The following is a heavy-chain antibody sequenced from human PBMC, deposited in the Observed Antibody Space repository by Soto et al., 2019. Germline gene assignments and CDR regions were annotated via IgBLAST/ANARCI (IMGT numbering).Heavy chain of an antibody. Sequence: WETLSLTCTFSGGSMSSYYWSWIRKPPGKGLEWIGYIYYSGSTNYNPSLKSRVTISVDTSKNQFSLKLSSVTAADTAVYYCARGDVGALDYWGQGTLVTVSS. CDR3: ARGDVGALDY. J-gene: IGHJ4*02. V-gene: IGHV4-59*01. CDR1: GGSMSSYY. CDR2: IYYSGST. D-gene: IGHD1-26*01.